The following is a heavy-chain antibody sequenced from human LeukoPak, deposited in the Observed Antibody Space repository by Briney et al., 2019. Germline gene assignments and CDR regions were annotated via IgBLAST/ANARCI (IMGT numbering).Heavy chain of an antibody. Sequence: SVKVSCKASGGTFSSYAISWVRQAPGQGLEGMGGIIPIFGTANYAQKFQGRVTITTDESTSTVYMELSSLTSDDTAVYYCASPNSDILTGNYEGWFDPWGQGTLVTVSS. D-gene: IGHD3-9*01. V-gene: IGHV1-69*05. CDR3: ASPNSDILTGNYEGWFDP. CDR1: GGTFSSYA. CDR2: IIPIFGTA. J-gene: IGHJ5*02.